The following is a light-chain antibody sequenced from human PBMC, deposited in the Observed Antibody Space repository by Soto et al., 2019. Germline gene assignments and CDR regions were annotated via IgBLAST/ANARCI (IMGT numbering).Light chain of an antibody. CDR2: AAS. Sequence: DIQMTQSPSTLSASVGDRVTITCRASQSLGNWLAWYQQKPGKAPKLLIYAASSLRSGVPSRFSGSRSGTEFTLTISSLQPEDIATYYCQKFNNYPLTFGPGTKVDIK. V-gene: IGKV1-5*01. J-gene: IGKJ3*01. CDR3: QKFNNYPLT. CDR1: QSLGNW.